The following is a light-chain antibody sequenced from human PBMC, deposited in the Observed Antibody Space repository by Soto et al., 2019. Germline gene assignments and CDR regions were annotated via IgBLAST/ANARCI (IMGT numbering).Light chain of an antibody. Sequence: EIVLTQSPATLSLSPGERATLSCRAGQSVSSYLAWYQQKPGQAPRLLIYDASNRATGIPARFSGSGSGTDFTLTISSLEPEDFAVYYCQQRGNWPLTFGQGTKVEIK. CDR1: QSVSSY. CDR3: QQRGNWPLT. J-gene: IGKJ1*01. V-gene: IGKV3-11*01. CDR2: DAS.